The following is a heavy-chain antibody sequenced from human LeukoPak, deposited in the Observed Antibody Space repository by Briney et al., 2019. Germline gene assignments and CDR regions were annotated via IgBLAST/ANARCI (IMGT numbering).Heavy chain of an antibody. Sequence: GGSLRLSCAASGFSFSSYNMNWVRQAPGKGLEWVSVIGIGATATYYGDSVKGRFTTSRDNSKSTLYLQMNSLRADDTAVYYCAKSEGGVNTAVACWGQGTLVTVSS. V-gene: IGHV3-23*01. D-gene: IGHD5-18*01. CDR3: AKSEGGVNTAVAC. J-gene: IGHJ4*02. CDR1: GFSFSSYN. CDR2: IGIGATAT.